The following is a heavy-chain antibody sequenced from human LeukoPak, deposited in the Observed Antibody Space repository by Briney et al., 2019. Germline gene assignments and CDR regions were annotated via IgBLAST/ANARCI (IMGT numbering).Heavy chain of an antibody. CDR1: GFTFSSYA. CDR3: STEPRTVDY. V-gene: IGHV3-30*01. CDR2: ISYDGSNK. J-gene: IGHJ4*02. Sequence: GRSLRLSCAASGFTFSSYAMHWVRQAPGKGLEGVAVISYDGSNKYYADSVKGRFTISRDNSKNTLYLQMNSLRAEDTAVYYCSTEPRTVDYWGQGTLVTVSS.